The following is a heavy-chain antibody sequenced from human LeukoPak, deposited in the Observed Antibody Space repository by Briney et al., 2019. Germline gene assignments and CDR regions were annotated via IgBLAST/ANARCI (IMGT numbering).Heavy chain of an antibody. J-gene: IGHJ4*02. CDR1: GGAFSSYA. D-gene: IGHD2-15*01. V-gene: IGHV1-69*13. CDR3: ARDGACSGGSCYSEFDY. Sequence: AASVKVSCKASGGAFSSYAISWVRQAPGQGLEWMGGIIPIFGTTKYAQKFQGRVTITADESTSTAYMELRSLRSEDTAVYYCARDGACSGGSCYSEFDYWGQGTLVTVSS. CDR2: IIPIFGTT.